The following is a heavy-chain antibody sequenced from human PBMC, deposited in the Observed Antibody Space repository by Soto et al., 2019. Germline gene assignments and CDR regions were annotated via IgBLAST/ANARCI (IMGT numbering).Heavy chain of an antibody. Sequence: QLQLEESGPGLVKPSETLSLTCAVSGGSVSGSYYYWAWLRQSPGKGPEWIGSVFHTGFTSYNPSLESRVSVSVDTSKSQFSLKLSAVTASDTAVYYCATSQKGYNWNYFDHWGQGALVTVSS. D-gene: IGHD1-1*01. CDR2: VFHTGFT. CDR3: ATSQKGYNWNYFDH. V-gene: IGHV4-39*01. CDR1: GGSVSGSYYY. J-gene: IGHJ4*02.